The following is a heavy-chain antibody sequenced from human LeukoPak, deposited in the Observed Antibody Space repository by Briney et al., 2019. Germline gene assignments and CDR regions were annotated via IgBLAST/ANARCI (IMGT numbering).Heavy chain of an antibody. CDR1: GGSISSYY. Sequence: PSETLSLTCTVSGGSISSYYWSWLRQPPGKGLEWIGYIYYSGSTNYNPSLKSRVTISVDTSKNQFSLKLSSVTAADTAVYYCARYDYVWGSYRLSEPMRGFDYWGQGTLVTVSS. CDR2: IYYSGST. J-gene: IGHJ4*02. D-gene: IGHD3-16*02. V-gene: IGHV4-59*08. CDR3: ARYDYVWGSYRLSEPMRGFDY.